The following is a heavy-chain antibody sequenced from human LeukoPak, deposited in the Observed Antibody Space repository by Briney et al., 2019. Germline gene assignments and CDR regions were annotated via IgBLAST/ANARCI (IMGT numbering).Heavy chain of an antibody. CDR1: GGTFSVYW. Sequence: GGSLRLSCAVSGGTFSVYWMAGVRQSPGKGLEWVAETNEDGSVKYYVDSMKGRFTISRDNAKNSLYLQMNSLGDEDTAVYYCAKVPRDSDCYWGQGTLVTVSS. J-gene: IGHJ4*02. V-gene: IGHV3-7*01. D-gene: IGHD2-21*02. CDR2: TNEDGSVK. CDR3: AKVPRDSDCY.